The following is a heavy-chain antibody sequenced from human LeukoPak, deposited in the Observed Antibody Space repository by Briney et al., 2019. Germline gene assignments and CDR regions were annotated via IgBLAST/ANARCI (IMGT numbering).Heavy chain of an antibody. CDR3: AKGSAAARPYYFDY. Sequence: PGGSLRLSCAASGFTFTTYWMHWVRQAPGKGLVWVSHINSDGSITSYADSVKGRFTISRDNSKNTLYLQMNGLRAEDTAVYYCAKGSAAARPYYFDYWGQGTLVTVSS. D-gene: IGHD6-6*01. CDR1: GFTFTTYW. J-gene: IGHJ4*02. CDR2: INSDGSIT. V-gene: IGHV3-74*01.